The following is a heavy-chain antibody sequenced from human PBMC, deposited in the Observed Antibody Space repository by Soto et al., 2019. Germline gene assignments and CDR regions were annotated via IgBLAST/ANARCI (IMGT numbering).Heavy chain of an antibody. V-gene: IGHV3-49*03. D-gene: IGHD3-3*01. CDR2: IRSKAYGGTT. CDR1: GFTLGDYA. CDR3: TRDYDFWSGYNRPFDY. Sequence: GGSLRLSCTASGFTLGDYAMSWFRQAPGKGLEWVGFIRSKAYGGTTEYAASVKGRFTISRDDSKSIAYLQMNSLKTEDTAVYYCTRDYDFWSGYNRPFDYWGQGTLVTVSS. J-gene: IGHJ4*02.